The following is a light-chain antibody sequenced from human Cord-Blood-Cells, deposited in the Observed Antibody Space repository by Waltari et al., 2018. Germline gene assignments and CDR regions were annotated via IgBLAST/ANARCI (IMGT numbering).Light chain of an antibody. CDR2: DAS. CDR3: QQYNSYNT. J-gene: IGKJ2*01. Sequence: IQLTQSPPTLSASVGDKVTIACRASQSISSWLAWYQQKPGKAPKLLIYDASSLESGVPSRFSGSGSGTEFTRTISSLQPDDFATYYCQQYNSYNTFGQGTKLEIK. V-gene: IGKV1-5*01. CDR1: QSISSW.